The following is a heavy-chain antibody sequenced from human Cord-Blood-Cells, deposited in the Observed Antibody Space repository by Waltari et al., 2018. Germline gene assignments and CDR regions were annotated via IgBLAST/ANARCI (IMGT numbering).Heavy chain of an antibody. V-gene: IGHV1-18*01. CDR3: ARDVATIAFDY. CDR1: VYTFTSYG. CDR2: LSAYKGNT. J-gene: IGHJ4*02. D-gene: IGHD5-12*01. Sequence: QVQLLQSGAEAKKPGASVKVSCKASVYTFTSYGNTRVRQAPGQGLEWMGWLSAYKGNTNYAQKLQGRVTMTTETSTSTAYMELRSLRSDDTAVYYCARDVATIAFDYWGQGTLVTVSS.